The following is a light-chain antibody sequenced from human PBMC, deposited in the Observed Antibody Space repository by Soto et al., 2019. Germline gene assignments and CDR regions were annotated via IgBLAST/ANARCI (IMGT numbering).Light chain of an antibody. V-gene: IGLV2-8*01. CDR1: SSDVGGYNY. J-gene: IGLJ1*01. CDR3: NSYAGSNNIYV. Sequence: QSALTQPPSASGSPGQSVTISCTGTSSDVGGYNYVSWYQQHPGKAPKLMIYEVSKRPSGVPDRFSGSKSGNTASLTVSGIQAEDEADYYCNSYAGSNNIYVFGPGTQVTAL. CDR2: EVS.